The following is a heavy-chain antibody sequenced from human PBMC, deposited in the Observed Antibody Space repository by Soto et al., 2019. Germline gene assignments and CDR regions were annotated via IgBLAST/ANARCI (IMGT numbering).Heavy chain of an antibody. Sequence: GSLRLSCAASGFTFSSYSMNWVRQAPGKGLEWVSYISSSSSTIYYADSVKGRFTISRDNAKNSLYLQMNSLRADDTAVYYCAKDYYDILTGYPYYYYMDVWGKGTTVTVSS. CDR1: GFTFSSYS. D-gene: IGHD3-9*01. J-gene: IGHJ6*03. CDR3: AKDYYDILTGYPYYYYMDV. V-gene: IGHV3-48*01. CDR2: ISSSSSTI.